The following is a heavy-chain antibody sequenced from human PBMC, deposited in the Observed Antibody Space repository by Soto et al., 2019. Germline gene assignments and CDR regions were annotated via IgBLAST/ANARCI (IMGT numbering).Heavy chain of an antibody. D-gene: IGHD1-20*01. CDR3: AHRGDINGNWDQGYLDN. Sequence: QITLKESGPPRVKPTQTLTLTCSFSGFSLTSRPVGVAWIRQPPGKALEWLAVVYWDDDKRYSPSLKSRLTSAKDTSKNQVVLTMAYMDPVDTATYFCAHRGDINGNWDQGYLDNWGQGILVTVSS. J-gene: IGHJ4*02. CDR1: GFSLTSRPVG. CDR2: VYWDDDK. V-gene: IGHV2-5*02.